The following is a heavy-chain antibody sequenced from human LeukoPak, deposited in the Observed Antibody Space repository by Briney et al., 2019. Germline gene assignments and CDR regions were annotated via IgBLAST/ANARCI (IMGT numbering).Heavy chain of an antibody. CDR3: AKDFGAQWLVRAFDY. D-gene: IGHD6-19*01. V-gene: IGHV3-23*01. Sequence: TGGSLRLSCAASGYTFSSYAMRWVRQAPGKGLEWGSGISGSGGRTYYADSVKRRFTISRENSKNTLYLQIKTLRAEDTAVLYCAKDFGAQWLVRAFDYWGQGTLVTVSS. J-gene: IGHJ4*02. CDR1: GYTFSSYA. CDR2: ISGSGGRT.